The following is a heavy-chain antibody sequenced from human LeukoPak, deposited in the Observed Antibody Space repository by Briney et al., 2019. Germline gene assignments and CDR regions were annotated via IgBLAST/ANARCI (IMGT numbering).Heavy chain of an antibody. CDR1: GGSISSYY. D-gene: IGHD3-22*01. CDR3: ARTNYDSSGYYHLI. J-gene: IGHJ4*02. Sequence: SETLSLTCTVSGGSISSYYWSWIRQPPGKGLEWIGYIYTSGSTNYNPSLKSRVTMSVDTSKNQFSLKLSSVTAADTAVYYCARTNYDSSGYYHLIWGQGTLVTVSS. CDR2: IYTSGST. V-gene: IGHV4-4*09.